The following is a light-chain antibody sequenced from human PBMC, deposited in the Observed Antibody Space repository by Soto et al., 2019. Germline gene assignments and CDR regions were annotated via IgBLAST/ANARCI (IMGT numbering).Light chain of an antibody. CDR2: GAS. V-gene: IGKV3-20*01. Sequence: EIVLTQSPGTPSSSPGGRATLSCRASQTVTSNYLAWYQQKRGQAPRLLIWGASIRAADLPDRFSGGGSGTDFTLTISRLEAEDFAIYYCHQYGSSPGSFGQGTRWIS. CDR3: HQYGSSPGS. CDR1: QTVTSNY. J-gene: IGKJ1*01.